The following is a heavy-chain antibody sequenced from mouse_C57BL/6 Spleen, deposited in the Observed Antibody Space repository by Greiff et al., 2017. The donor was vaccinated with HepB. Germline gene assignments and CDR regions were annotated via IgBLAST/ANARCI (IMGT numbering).Heavy chain of an antibody. CDR1: GYTFTDYE. V-gene: IGHV1-15*01. CDR3: TKAYSNYGWYFDV. Sequence: VQLQQSGAELVRPGASVTLSCKASGYTFTDYEMHWVKQTPVPGLEWIGAIDPETGGTAYNQKFKGKAILTADKSSSTAYMELRSLTSEDSAVYYCTKAYSNYGWYFDVWGTGTTVTVSA. CDR2: IDPETGGT. J-gene: IGHJ1*03. D-gene: IGHD2-5*01.